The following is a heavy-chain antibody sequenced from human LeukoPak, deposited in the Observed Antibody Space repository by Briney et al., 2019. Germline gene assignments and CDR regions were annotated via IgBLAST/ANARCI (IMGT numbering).Heavy chain of an antibody. CDR2: INPSGGST. D-gene: IGHD6-19*01. Sequence: ASVRVSCKASGYTFTSYYMHWVRQAPGQGLEWMGIINPSGGSTSYAQKFQGRVTMTRDTSTSTVYMELSSLRSEDTAVYYCARDAVAGTRLYYWGQGTLVTVSS. V-gene: IGHV1-46*01. CDR1: GYTFTSYY. J-gene: IGHJ4*02. CDR3: ARDAVAGTRLYY.